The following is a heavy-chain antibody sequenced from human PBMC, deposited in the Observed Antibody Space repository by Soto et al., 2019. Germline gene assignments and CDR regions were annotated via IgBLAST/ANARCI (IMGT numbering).Heavy chain of an antibody. V-gene: IGHV3-33*01. Sequence: GGFLRLSCAASGFTFSSYGMHWVRQAPGKGLEWVAVIWYDGSNKYYADSVKGRFTISRDNSKNTLYLQMNSLRAEDTAVYYCARDHTFFGVVPPDYYYYYMDVWGKGTTVTVS. CDR1: GFTFSSYG. CDR2: IWYDGSNK. CDR3: ARDHTFFGVVPPDYYYYYMDV. D-gene: IGHD3-3*01. J-gene: IGHJ6*03.